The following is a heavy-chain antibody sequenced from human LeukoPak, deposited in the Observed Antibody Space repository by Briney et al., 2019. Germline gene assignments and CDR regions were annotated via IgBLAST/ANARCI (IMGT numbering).Heavy chain of an antibody. CDR1: GYSFTSYW. V-gene: IGHV5-51*01. J-gene: IGHJ6*02. CDR3: ARSSSSYYYYYGMDV. Sequence: LGESLKISCKGSGYSFTSYWIGWVRQMPGKGLEWMGIIYPSDSDTRYSPSFQGQVTISADKSISTAYLQWSSLKASDTAMYYCARSSSSYYYYYGMDVWGQGTTVTVSS. D-gene: IGHD6-6*01. CDR2: IYPSDSDT.